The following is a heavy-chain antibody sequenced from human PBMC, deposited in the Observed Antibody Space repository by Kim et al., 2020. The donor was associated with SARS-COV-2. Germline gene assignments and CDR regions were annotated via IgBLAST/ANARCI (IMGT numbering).Heavy chain of an antibody. CDR3: ARLSWGSPI. CDR2: GTT. D-gene: IGHD3-16*01. J-gene: IGHJ3*02. V-gene: IGHV1-69*01. Sequence: GTTNYAQKLQGRATINADESTSTAYMELGSLRSEDTAVYYCARLSWGSPIWGQGTMVTVSS.